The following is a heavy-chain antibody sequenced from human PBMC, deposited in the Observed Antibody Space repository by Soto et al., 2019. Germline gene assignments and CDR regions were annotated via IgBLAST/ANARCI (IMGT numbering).Heavy chain of an antibody. CDR1: GGTFSSYA. CDR2: IIPIFGTA. CDR3: ARGEVLYYGMDV. Sequence: SVKVSCKASGGTFSSYAISWVRQAPGQGLEWMGGIIPIFGTANYAQKFQGRVTITADESTSTAYMELSSLRSEDTAVYYCARGEVLYYGMDVWGQGTTVTVSS. J-gene: IGHJ6*02. V-gene: IGHV1-69*13.